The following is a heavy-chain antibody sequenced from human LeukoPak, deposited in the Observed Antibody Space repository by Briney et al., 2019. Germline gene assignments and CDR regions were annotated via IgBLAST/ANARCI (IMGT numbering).Heavy chain of an antibody. J-gene: IGHJ4*02. CDR3: ARLEYQLLTWRHRADY. Sequence: KPSETLSLTCAVYGGSSSVYYWSWIRQPPGKGLEWIGEINHSGSTNYNPSLKSRVTMSVDTSRNQFSLKLTSVTAADTAVYYCARLEYQLLTWRHRADYCGPGTLVTVSS. CDR2: INHSGST. D-gene: IGHD2-2*01. V-gene: IGHV4-34*01. CDR1: GGSSSVYY.